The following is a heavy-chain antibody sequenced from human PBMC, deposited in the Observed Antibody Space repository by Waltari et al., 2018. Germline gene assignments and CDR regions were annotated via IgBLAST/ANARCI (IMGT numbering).Heavy chain of an antibody. V-gene: IGHV4-4*02. CDR3: ATVRQSCSTSSCYFEI. Sequence: QVQLQESGPGLGKPSGTLSLTCAVSGGSIRTASWWNWVRQPPGKGPEWIAEIHHSGTSNYNPSLQSRVSLSVDKSKNEFSLSLTSVTAADTAVYYCATVRQSCSTSSCYFEIWGQGTMVTVSS. J-gene: IGHJ3*02. CDR2: IHHSGTS. CDR1: GGSIRTASW. D-gene: IGHD2-2*01.